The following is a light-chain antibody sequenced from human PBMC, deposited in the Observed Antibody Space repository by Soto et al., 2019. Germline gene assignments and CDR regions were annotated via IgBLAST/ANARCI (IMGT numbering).Light chain of an antibody. J-gene: IGKJ5*01. CDR2: WAS. V-gene: IGKV4-1*01. CDR1: QSVLYTSKKKNY. CDR3: PQYDNTPMT. Sequence: DFVMTQSPDFLAASLGDRATIHCRSSQSVLYTSKKKNYLAWYQQKPGQPPKLLMSWASTRESGVPDRFSGSGSGTDFTLTISSLQAEDVAVYYCPQYDNTPMTCGQGTRLEIK.